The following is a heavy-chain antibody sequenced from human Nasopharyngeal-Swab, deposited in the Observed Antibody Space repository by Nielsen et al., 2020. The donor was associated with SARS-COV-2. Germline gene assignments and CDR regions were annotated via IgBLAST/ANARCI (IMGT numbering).Heavy chain of an antibody. D-gene: IGHD1-26*01. V-gene: IGHV1-69*13. CDR3: ARERDKYSGSYNFDY. CDR1: EGTFSSYA. J-gene: IGHJ4*02. Sequence: SVKVSCKASEGTFSSYAISWVRQAPGQGLEWMGGIIPIFGTANYAQKFQGRVTITADESTSTAYMELSSLRSEDTAVYYCARERDKYSGSYNFDYWGQGTLVTVSS. CDR2: IIPIFGTA.